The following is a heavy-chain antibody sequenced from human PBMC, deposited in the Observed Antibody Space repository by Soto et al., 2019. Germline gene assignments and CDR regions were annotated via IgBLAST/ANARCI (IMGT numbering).Heavy chain of an antibody. Sequence: GGSLRLSCVASGFTFSSYGMHWVRQAPGKGLEWLAVIWYDGSIKYYADSVKGRFTISRDDSKNALYLQMDSLRVEDSAIYYCPRAFSPGVAGRLFDFWGLGTPVTVSS. J-gene: IGHJ4*02. D-gene: IGHD6-19*01. CDR1: GFTFSSYG. CDR2: IWYDGSIK. CDR3: PRAFSPGVAGRLFDF. V-gene: IGHV3-33*08.